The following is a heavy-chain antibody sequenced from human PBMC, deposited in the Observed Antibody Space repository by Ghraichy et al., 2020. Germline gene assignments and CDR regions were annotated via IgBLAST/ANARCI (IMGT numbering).Heavy chain of an antibody. J-gene: IGHJ2*01. CDR1: GFTFSDYY. CDR3: ARNGDYYDSSGYYSGYWYFDL. Sequence: GGSLRLSCAASGFTFSDYYMSWIRQAPGKGLEWVSYISSSGSTIYYADSVKGRFTISRDNAKNSLYLQMNSLRAEDTAVYYCARNGDYYDSSGYYSGYWYFDLWGRGTLVTVSS. V-gene: IGHV3-11*01. D-gene: IGHD3-22*01. CDR2: ISSSGSTI.